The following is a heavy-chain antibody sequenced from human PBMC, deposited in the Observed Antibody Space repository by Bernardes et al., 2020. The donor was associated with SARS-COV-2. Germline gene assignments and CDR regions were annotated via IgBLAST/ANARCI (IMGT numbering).Heavy chain of an antibody. V-gene: IGHV4-31*03. CDR3: ARSGFDYGLL. D-gene: IGHD3-10*01. CDR2: IYYSGST. CDR1: GGSISSGGYY. J-gene: IGHJ4*02. Sequence: SETLSLTCTVSGGSISSGGYYWSWIRQHPGKGLEWIGYIYYSGSTYYNPSLKSRVTISVDTSKNQFSLKLSSVTAADTAVYYCARSGFDYGLLWGQGTLVTVSS.